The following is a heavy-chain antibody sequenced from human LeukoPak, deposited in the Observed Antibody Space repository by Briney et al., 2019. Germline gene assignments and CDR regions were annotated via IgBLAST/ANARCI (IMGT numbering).Heavy chain of an antibody. Sequence: SETLSLTCTVSGGSISSSSYYWGWIRQPPGKGLEWIGYISYRGSTNYNPSLKSRLTISIDTSKNQFSLKLSSVTAADTAVYYCARDLVTVTKGFDIWGQGTMVSVSS. J-gene: IGHJ3*02. CDR1: GGSISSSSYY. D-gene: IGHD4-17*01. CDR2: ISYRGST. V-gene: IGHV4-61*01. CDR3: ARDLVTVTKGFDI.